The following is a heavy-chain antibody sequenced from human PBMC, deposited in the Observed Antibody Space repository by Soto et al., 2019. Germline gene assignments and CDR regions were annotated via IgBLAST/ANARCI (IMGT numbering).Heavy chain of an antibody. CDR3: ARTRYGDYVDNWFDP. V-gene: IGHV4-39*01. Sequence: PSETLSLTCTVSGGSISSSPYNWGWIRQPPGKELEWIGSIYYSGTTFYNPSLKSRVTISVDTSKNQFSLNLNSVTAADTAVYYCARTRYGDYVDNWFDPWGQGTLVTVSS. CDR2: IYYSGTT. J-gene: IGHJ5*02. CDR1: GGSISSSPYN. D-gene: IGHD4-17*01.